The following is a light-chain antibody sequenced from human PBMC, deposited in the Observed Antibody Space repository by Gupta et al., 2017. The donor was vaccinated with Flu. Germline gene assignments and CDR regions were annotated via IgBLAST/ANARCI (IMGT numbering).Light chain of an antibody. CDR2: LRS. V-gene: IGKV2-28*01. CDR1: QSLVHGNRYNY. CDR3: RQALQTPIT. Sequence: DSAMTPSPLSLPVTAGEPASISCRSSQSLVHGNRYNYADWYLHDPSQSLHLPIYLRSISASEVPDRYSGCGSGTYFTRKISRVEVEDVGVSYCRQALQTPITFDGGTKMDIK. J-gene: IGKJ4*01.